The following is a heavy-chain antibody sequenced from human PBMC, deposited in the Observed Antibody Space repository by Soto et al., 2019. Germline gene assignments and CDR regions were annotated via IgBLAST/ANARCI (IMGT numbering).Heavy chain of an antibody. Sequence: EVQLLQSGGGLVKPGGSLRLSCATSGFTFSRCDMNWVRQAPGKGLEWVSFISSSASYMYYADSVKGRFTICRDNSKKSLYLQMNSLRADDTAVYYCARECVDTVTSITIPFDYWGQGALVTVSS. CDR2: ISSSASYM. CDR3: ARECVDTVTSITIPFDY. V-gene: IGHV3-21*02. J-gene: IGHJ4*02. D-gene: IGHD5-12*01. CDR1: GFTFSRCD.